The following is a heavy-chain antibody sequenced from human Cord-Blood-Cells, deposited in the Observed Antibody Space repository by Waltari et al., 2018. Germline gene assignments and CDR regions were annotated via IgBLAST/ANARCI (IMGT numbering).Heavy chain of an antibody. V-gene: IGHV1-69*01. Sequence: QVQLVQSGAEVKKPGSSVKVSCKASGGTFSSYAISCGRQPPGQGLEWMGGIIPIFGTANYAQKFQGRVTITADESASTAYMELSSLRSEDTAVYYCARATDFGVVIWFDPWGQGTLVTVSS. CDR1: GGTFSSYA. J-gene: IGHJ5*02. CDR3: ARATDFGVVIWFDP. CDR2: IIPIFGTA. D-gene: IGHD3-3*01.